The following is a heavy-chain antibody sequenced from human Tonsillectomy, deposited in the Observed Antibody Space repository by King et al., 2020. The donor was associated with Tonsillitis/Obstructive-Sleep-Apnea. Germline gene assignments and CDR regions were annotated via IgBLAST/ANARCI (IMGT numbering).Heavy chain of an antibody. J-gene: IGHJ6*03. CDR2: INPSGGRT. CDR1: GYTFTNYF. V-gene: IGHV1-46*01. D-gene: IGHD6-6*01. Sequence: VQLVQSGAEVKKPGASVSVSCKPFGYTFTNYFLHWVRQAPGQGLEWMGRINPSGGRTTLAQPFQGRLTMTSDTSTSTVYMEVTSLRSEDTAVYYCARGGIAAPVEDYHYYYMDVWGKGTTVTVSS. CDR3: ARGGIAAPVEDYHYYYMDV.